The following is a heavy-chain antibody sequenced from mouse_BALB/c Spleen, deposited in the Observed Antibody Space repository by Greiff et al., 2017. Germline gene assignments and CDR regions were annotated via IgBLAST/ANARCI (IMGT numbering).Heavy chain of an antibody. CDR2: ISCYNGAT. CDR3: ARGGITTAPYAMDY. CDR1: GYSFTGYY. Sequence: LVKPGASVKVSCKASGYSFTGYYMHWVKQSHGKSLEWIGYISCYNGATSYNQKFKGKATFTVDTSSSTAYMQFNSLTSEDSAVYYCARGGITTAPYAMDYWGQGTSVTVSS. D-gene: IGHD1-2*01. J-gene: IGHJ4*01. V-gene: IGHV1S34*01.